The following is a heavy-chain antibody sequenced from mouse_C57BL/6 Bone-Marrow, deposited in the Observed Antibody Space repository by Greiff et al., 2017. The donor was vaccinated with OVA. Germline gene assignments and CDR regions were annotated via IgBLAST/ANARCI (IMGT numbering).Heavy chain of an antibody. V-gene: IGHV2-2*01. J-gene: IGHJ4*01. CDR1: GFSLTSYG. CDR2: IWSGGST. D-gene: IGHD1-1*01. CDR3: ARNPPIYYYGSSYDYYALDY. Sequence: QVQLQQSGPGLVQPSQSLSITCTVSGFSLTSYGVHWVRQSPGKGLEWLGVIWSGGSTDYNAAFISRLSISKDNSKSQVFFNMNSLQADDTAIYYGARNPPIYYYGSSYDYYALDYWGQGTSVTVSS.